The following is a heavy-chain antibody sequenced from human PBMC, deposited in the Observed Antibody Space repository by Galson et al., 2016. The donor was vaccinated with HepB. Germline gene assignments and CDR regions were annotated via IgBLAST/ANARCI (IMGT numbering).Heavy chain of an antibody. CDR3: TTLRPDYYESSGYLSN. J-gene: IGHJ1*01. D-gene: IGHD3-22*01. CDR1: GFTIPFSNVW. V-gene: IGHV3-15*01. Sequence: SLRLSCAASGFTIPFSNVWLPWVRQAPGKGLEWVGRIKGKPDGGTTDYAAPVKGRFLISRHDSKNTLCLQMSSLKTEDTAMYYCTTLRPDYYESSGYLSNWGQGTLVTVSS. CDR2: IKGKPDGGTT.